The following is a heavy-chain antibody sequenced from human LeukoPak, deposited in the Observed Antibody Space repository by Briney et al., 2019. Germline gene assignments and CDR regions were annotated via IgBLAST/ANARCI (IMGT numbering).Heavy chain of an antibody. CDR1: GFTFSSYA. V-gene: IGHV3-30-3*01. CDR3: AKEAIQLWSFYFDY. D-gene: IGHD5-18*01. J-gene: IGHJ4*02. CDR2: ISYDGSNK. Sequence: GRSLRLSCAASGFTFSSYAMHWVRQAPGKGLEWVAVISYDGSNKYYADSVKGRFTISRDNSKNTLYLQMNSLRAEDTAVYYCAKEAIQLWSFYFDYWGQGTLVTVSS.